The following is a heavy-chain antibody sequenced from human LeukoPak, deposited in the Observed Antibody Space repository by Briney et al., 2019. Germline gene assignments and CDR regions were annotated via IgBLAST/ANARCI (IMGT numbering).Heavy chain of an antibody. V-gene: IGHV3-30*18. CDR3: AKDVQSTPYYYYGMDV. Sequence: GGSLRLSCAASGFTFSSYDMHWVRQAPGKGLEWVAVISYDGSKNYYGDSVKGRFTISRDNSKNRVYLQMNSLRAEDTAVYSCAKDVQSTPYYYYGMDVWGQGTTVTVSS. CDR1: GFTFSSYD. CDR2: ISYDGSKN. D-gene: IGHD2-15*01. J-gene: IGHJ6*02.